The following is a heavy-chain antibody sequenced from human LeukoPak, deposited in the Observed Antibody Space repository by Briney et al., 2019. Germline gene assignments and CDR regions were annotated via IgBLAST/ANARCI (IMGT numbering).Heavy chain of an antibody. D-gene: IGHD1-1*01. CDR2: IIPILGIA. Sequence: SVKVSCKASGGTFSSYAISWVRQAPGQGLEWMGRIIPILGIANYAQNFQGRVTITADKSTSTAYMELSSLRSEDTAVYYCARVVQPPPASKDAFDIWGQGTMVTVSS. CDR3: ARVVQPPPASKDAFDI. CDR1: GGTFSSYA. V-gene: IGHV1-69*04. J-gene: IGHJ3*02.